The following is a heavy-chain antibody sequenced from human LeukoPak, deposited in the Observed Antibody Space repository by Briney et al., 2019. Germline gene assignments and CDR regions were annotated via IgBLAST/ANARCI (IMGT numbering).Heavy chain of an antibody. V-gene: IGHV1-2*06. Sequence: ASLNVSCKASGYTFTEYDIHWVRQAPRQGLEWIGRINPNRVGANSAQTCQGRVNMTRDTSIRTAYMELSRLRSDDTAVYYCARDRVGCSSSMSCLFDYGGQGNLVTVSS. D-gene: IGHD2-2*01. CDR2: INPNRVGA. J-gene: IGHJ4*02. CDR3: ARDRVGCSSSMSCLFDY. CDR1: GYTFTEYD.